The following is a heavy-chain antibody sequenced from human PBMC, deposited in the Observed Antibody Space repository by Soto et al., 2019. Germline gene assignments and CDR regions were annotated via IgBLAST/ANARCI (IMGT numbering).Heavy chain of an antibody. D-gene: IGHD6-19*01. Sequence: SETLSLTCTVSGGSISSYYWSWIRQPPGKGLEWIGYIYYSGSTNYNPSLKSRVTISVDTSKNQFSLKLSSVTAADTAVYYCASSGWDFFLLDYWGQGTLVTVSS. J-gene: IGHJ4*02. CDR2: IYYSGST. CDR1: GGSISSYY. CDR3: ASSGWDFFLLDY. V-gene: IGHV4-59*01.